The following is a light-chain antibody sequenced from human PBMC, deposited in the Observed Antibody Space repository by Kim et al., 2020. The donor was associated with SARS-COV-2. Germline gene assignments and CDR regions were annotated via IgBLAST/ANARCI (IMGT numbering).Light chain of an antibody. CDR3: QRYGSSLYT. J-gene: IGKJ2*01. V-gene: IGKV3-20*01. CDR2: GVS. Sequence: EIVLTQSPGTLSLSPGDRATLTCRANQSVDSITLAWYRQRPGQAPRLLIPGVSNRATGIPDSFTGSGSGTDFIITISRLEPDDFEVYYCQRYGSSLYTFGQGTKLEI. CDR1: QSVDSIT.